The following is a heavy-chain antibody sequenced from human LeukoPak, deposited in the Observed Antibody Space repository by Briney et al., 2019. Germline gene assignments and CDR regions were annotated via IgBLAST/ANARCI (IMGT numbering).Heavy chain of an antibody. J-gene: IGHJ6*03. CDR2: MNPNSGNT. D-gene: IGHD3-16*02. Sequence: ASVKVSCKASGYTFISYDINWVRQAPGQGLEWMGWMNPNSGNTGYVRKFQGRVTLTTDTTTSTAYMELRSLISDDTAVYFCARDFGGILWGSYLHYYYYMDVWGKGTTVTISS. CDR3: ARDFGGILWGSYLHYYYYMDV. CDR1: GYTFISYD. V-gene: IGHV1-8*01.